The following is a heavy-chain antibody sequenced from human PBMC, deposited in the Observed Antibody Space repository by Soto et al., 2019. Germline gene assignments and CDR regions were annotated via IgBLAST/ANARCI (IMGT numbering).Heavy chain of an antibody. CDR1: GFTFSSYS. D-gene: IGHD3-3*01. J-gene: IGHJ6*02. Sequence: HPGGSLRLSCAASGFTFSSYSMNWVRQAPGKGLEWVSYISSSSSTIYYADSVKGRFTISRDNAKNSLYLQMNSPRDEDTAVYYCARDNFWSGYSSYYYCGMDVWGQGTTVTVSS. CDR2: ISSSSSTI. V-gene: IGHV3-48*02. CDR3: ARDNFWSGYSSYYYCGMDV.